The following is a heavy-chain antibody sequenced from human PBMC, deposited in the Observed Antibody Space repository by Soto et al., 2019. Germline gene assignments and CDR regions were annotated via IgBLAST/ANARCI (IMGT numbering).Heavy chain of an antibody. CDR1: GGSISSGGYY. V-gene: IGHV4-31*03. J-gene: IGHJ4*02. CDR3: ARVYPRLEPAATYFFDY. D-gene: IGHD2-2*01. Sequence: QVQLQESGPGLVKPSQTLSLTCTVSGGSISSGGYYWSWIRQHPGKGLEWIGYIYYSGTTYYNPSLQRRVTISVDTSENQFSLKLSSVTAADTAVYYCARVYPRLEPAATYFFDYWGQGTLVTVSS. CDR2: IYYSGTT.